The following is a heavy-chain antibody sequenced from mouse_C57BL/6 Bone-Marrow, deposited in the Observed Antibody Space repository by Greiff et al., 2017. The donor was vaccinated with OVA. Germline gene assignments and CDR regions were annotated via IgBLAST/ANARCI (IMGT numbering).Heavy chain of an antibody. D-gene: IGHD2-3*01. Sequence: EVQLQESGPGLVKPSQTVFLTCTVTGISITTGNYRWSWIRQFPGNKLEWIGYIYYSGTITYNPSLTSRTTITRDTPKNQFFLEMNSLTAEDTATYYCAREGGYDGYYDFDYWGQGTTLTVSS. CDR2: IYYSGTI. J-gene: IGHJ2*01. CDR1: GISITTGNYR. V-gene: IGHV3-5*01. CDR3: AREGGYDGYYDFDY.